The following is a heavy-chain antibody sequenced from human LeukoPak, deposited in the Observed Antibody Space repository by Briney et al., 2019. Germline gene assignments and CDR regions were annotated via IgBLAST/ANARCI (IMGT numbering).Heavy chain of an antibody. CDR2: IIPFFGTA. CDR3: ARGYSSGWYEGHFDY. Sequence: GASVKVSCKASGGTFSSYAITWVRQAPGQGLEWMGGIIPFFGTANYAQKFQGRVTITADKSTSTAYMELSSLRSEDTAVYYCARGYSSGWYEGHFDYWGQGTLVTVSS. D-gene: IGHD6-19*01. CDR1: GGTFSSYA. V-gene: IGHV1-69*06. J-gene: IGHJ4*02.